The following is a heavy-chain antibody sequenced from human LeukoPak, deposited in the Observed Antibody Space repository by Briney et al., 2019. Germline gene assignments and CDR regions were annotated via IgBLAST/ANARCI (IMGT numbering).Heavy chain of an antibody. D-gene: IGHD2-15*01. CDR2: ISSSGSTI. V-gene: IGHV3-11*01. CDR3: DIVVVVAAPYYYYGMDV. CDR1: GFTFSDYY. Sequence: PGGSLRLSCAASGFTFSDYYMNWIRQAPGKGLEWVSYISSSGSTIYYADSVKGRFTISRDNAKNSLYLQMNSLRAEDTAVYARDIVVVVAAPYYYYGMDVWGQGTTVTVSS. J-gene: IGHJ6*02.